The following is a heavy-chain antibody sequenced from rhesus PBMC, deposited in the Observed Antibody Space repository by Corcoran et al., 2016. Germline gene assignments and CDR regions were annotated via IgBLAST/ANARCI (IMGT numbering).Heavy chain of an antibody. J-gene: IGHJ4*01. CDR2: ISGSGGST. V-gene: IGHV4-57*01. Sequence: QLQLQESGPGLVKPSETLSLTCAVSGGSVSSSNWWSWFRQPPGTGLEWIGRISGSGGSTSYNPSLTSRVTISTDTSKNQFSLKVSSVTAADTAVYYCAREITRRPKDYFDYWGQGVLVTVSS. CDR3: AREITRRPKDYFDY. D-gene: IGHD3-9*01. CDR1: GGSVSSSNW.